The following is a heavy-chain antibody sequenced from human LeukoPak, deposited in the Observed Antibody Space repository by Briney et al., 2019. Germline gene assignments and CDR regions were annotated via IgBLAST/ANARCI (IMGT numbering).Heavy chain of an antibody. V-gene: IGHV3-21*01. J-gene: IGHJ6*03. CDR1: GFTFSSYS. CDR3: ARANYYYYMDV. CDR2: ISSSSSYI. Sequence: GGSLRLSCAASGFTFSSYSMNWVRQAPGKGLEWVSSISSSSSYIYYIDSVKGRFTISRDNAKNSLYLQMNSLRAEDTAVYYCARANYYYYMDVWGKGTTVTVSS.